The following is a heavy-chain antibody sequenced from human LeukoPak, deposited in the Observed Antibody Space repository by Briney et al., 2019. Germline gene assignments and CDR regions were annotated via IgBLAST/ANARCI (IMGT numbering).Heavy chain of an antibody. CDR3: ARREQWLVGDDY. J-gene: IGHJ4*02. Sequence: GASVKVSCKASGYTFTTYSISWVRQAPGQGLEWMGWISVYNGKTNSAQKFQGRVTMTTDTSTSTAYMELRSLRSDDTAVYYCARREQWLVGDDYWGQGTLVTVSS. V-gene: IGHV1-18*01. D-gene: IGHD6-19*01. CDR1: GYTFTTYS. CDR2: ISVYNGKT.